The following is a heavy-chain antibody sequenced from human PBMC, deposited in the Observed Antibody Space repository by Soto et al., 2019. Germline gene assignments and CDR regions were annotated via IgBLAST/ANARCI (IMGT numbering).Heavy chain of an antibody. D-gene: IGHD6-6*01. CDR1: GDSVSSNTAA. V-gene: IGHV6-1*01. CDR3: ARDSDSRSSNYYYYMDV. Sequence: PSQTLSLTCAISGDSVSSNTAAWHWIRQSPSRGLEWLGRTFYRSKWYSDYNAFAVSVRSRITINADTSKNQFSLQLSSVTPEDTAVYYCARDSDSRSSNYYYYMDVWGKGTTVTVSS. J-gene: IGHJ6*03. CDR2: TFYRSKWYS.